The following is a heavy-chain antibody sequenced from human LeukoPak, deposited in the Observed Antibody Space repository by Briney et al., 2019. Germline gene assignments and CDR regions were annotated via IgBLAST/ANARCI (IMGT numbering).Heavy chain of an antibody. J-gene: IGHJ4*02. Sequence: ASVKVSCKCSGYTFTGYYIRWVRQAPGQGLEWMGWIKPNSGGTNYAQKFQGRVTMTRDTSISTAYMELSRLRSDDTAVYYCARDRLGGSYWVYFDYWGQGTLVAVCS. CDR3: ARDRLGGSYWVYFDY. V-gene: IGHV1-2*02. CDR2: IKPNSGGT. CDR1: GYTFTGYY. D-gene: IGHD1-26*01.